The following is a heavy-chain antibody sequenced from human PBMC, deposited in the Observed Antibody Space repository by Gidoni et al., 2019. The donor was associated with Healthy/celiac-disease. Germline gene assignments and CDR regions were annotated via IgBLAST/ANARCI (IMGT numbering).Heavy chain of an antibody. D-gene: IGHD4-17*01. CDR2: IYHSGST. CDR3: ASELFMTTVTTGDY. CDR1: TSGYY. Sequence: TSGYYWGWIRQPPGKGLEWIGSIYHSGSTYYNPSLKSRVTISVDTSKNQFSLKLSSVTAADTAVYYCASELFMTTVTTGDYWGQGTLVTVSS. J-gene: IGHJ4*02. V-gene: IGHV4-38-2*02.